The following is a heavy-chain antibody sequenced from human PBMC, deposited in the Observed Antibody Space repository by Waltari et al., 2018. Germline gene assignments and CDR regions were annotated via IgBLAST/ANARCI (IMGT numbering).Heavy chain of an antibody. V-gene: IGHV4-30-4*08. CDR2: IYYSGGT. CDR3: ARSDFSGYDAFDI. CDR1: GGSISSGDYY. Sequence: QVQLQESGPGLVKPSQTLSLTCTVSGGSISSGDYYWSWIRQPPGKGLEWIGYIYYSGGTYYNPSLKSRVTISVDTSKNQFSLKLSSVTAADTAVYYCARSDFSGYDAFDIWGQGTMVTVSS. J-gene: IGHJ3*02. D-gene: IGHD3-22*01.